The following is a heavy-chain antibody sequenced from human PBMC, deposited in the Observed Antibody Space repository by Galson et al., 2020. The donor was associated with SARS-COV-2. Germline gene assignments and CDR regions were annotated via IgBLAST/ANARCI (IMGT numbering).Heavy chain of an antibody. J-gene: IGHJ3*02. CDR3: ARGNYYDYGFDI. D-gene: IGHD3-3*01. Sequence: TGGSLRLSCAASGFTVSGVHMSWVRQAPGKGLEWVSVIYNGDTTHYSDSVKGRFTTSSDNSKNSLFLQMNSLRAEDTAVYYCARGNYYDYGFDIWGQGTMVTVSS. V-gene: IGHV3-66*01. CDR1: GFTVSGVH. CDR2: IYNGDTT.